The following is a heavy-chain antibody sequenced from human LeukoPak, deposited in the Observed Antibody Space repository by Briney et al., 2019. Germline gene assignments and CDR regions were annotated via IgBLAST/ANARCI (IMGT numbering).Heavy chain of an antibody. CDR1: GGSINTFY. V-gene: IGHV4-59*01. D-gene: IGHD1-26*01. J-gene: IGHJ3*01. CDR2: ISYSGST. CDR3: VRLGRSGTFDV. Sequence: SETLSLTCSVSGGSINTFYWNWIRQPPGKGLEWIGYISYSGSTNYNPSLNSRVTMSVDMSKNQFSLNLSSVTAADTAVFYCVRLGRSGTFDVWGQGTMVTVSS.